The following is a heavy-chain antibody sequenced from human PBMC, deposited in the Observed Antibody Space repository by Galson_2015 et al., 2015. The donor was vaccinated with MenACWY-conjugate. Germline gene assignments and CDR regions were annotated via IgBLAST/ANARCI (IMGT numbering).Heavy chain of an antibody. D-gene: IGHD1-26*01. CDR1: GGSIRSYY. CDR3: AGGSWGPLDAFDI. J-gene: IGHJ3*02. V-gene: IGHV4-59*08. CDR2: IYYSGST. Sequence: SETLSLTCTVSGGSIRSYYWSWIRQPPGKGLEWIGYIYYSGSTHYNPSLRSRVTLSVDTSKNQFSLKLSSVTAADTAVYYCAGGSWGPLDAFDIWGQGTMVTASS.